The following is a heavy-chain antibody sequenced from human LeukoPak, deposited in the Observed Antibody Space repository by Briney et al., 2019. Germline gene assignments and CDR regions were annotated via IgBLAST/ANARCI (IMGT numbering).Heavy chain of an antibody. D-gene: IGHD3-16*01. V-gene: IGHV3-7*03. Sequence: GGSLRLSCAASGFIFKDYWMIWVRQAPGKGLEWVANIKQDGSEKYYVDSVKGRFTISRDNAKNTLYLQMNSLRAEDTALYYCAKDVGESTDYWGQGTLVTVSS. CDR1: GFIFKDYW. J-gene: IGHJ4*02. CDR3: AKDVGESTDY. CDR2: IKQDGSEK.